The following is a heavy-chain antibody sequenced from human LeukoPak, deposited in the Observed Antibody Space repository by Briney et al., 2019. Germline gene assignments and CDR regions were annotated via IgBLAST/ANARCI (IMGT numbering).Heavy chain of an antibody. V-gene: IGHV3-48*03. J-gene: IGHJ4*02. CDR1: GFTFSSYE. CDR2: ISSSGATI. D-gene: IGHD1-26*01. Sequence: GGSLRLSCAASGFTFSSYEMNWVRQAPGKGLEWLSYISSSGATIYYADSVRGRFTMSRDNAKNSLYLQMNSLRAEDTAVYYCASGGIYYGAAFDFWGRGTLVTVSS. CDR3: ASGGIYYGAAFDF.